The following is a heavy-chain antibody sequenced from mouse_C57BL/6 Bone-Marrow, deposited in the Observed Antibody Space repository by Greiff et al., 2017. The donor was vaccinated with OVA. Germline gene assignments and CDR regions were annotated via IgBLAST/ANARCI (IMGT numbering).Heavy chain of an antibody. CDR2: INYDGSST. J-gene: IGHJ3*01. CDR1: GFTFSDYY. CDR3: ARGGLGGGFAY. D-gene: IGHD4-1*01. V-gene: IGHV5-16*01. Sequence: EVQLQESEGGLVQPGSSMKLSCTASGFTFSDYYMAWVRQVPEKGLEWVANINYDGSSTYYLDSLKSRFIISRDNAKNILYLQMSSLKSEDTATYYCARGGLGGGFAYWGQGTLVTVSA.